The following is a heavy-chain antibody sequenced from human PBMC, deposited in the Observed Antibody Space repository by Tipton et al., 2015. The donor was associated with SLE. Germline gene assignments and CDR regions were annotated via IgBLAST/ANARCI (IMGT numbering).Heavy chain of an antibody. CDR2: ISTGGSTT. CDR1: GFTFTNYW. CDR3: TTGGSPSPMGHAY. V-gene: IGHV3-74*01. Sequence: GSLRLSCAASGFTFTNYWMHWVRQAPGKGLVWVSPISTGGSTTNYADSVKGRFTISRDNAKNTLYLQLNSLRVEDTAVYYCTTGGSPSPMGHAYWGQGTLLTVSS. J-gene: IGHJ4*02. D-gene: IGHD3-16*01.